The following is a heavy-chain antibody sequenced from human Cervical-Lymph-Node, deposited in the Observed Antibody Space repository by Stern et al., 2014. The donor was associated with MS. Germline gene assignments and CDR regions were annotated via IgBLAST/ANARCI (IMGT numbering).Heavy chain of an antibody. CDR2: INPNSGDT. CDR3: AVQLVGSMTSELFGYFAMDV. Sequence: QVQLVQSGAEVKKPGASVKVSCKASGNTFSGYYMHWVRQAPGQGLEWMGRINPNSGDTNYAQKFQDRVIMTRDTSINTAYMELNRLKSDDTAVYYCAVQLVGSMTSELFGYFAMDVWGQGTTVTVSS. D-gene: IGHD2/OR15-2a*01. CDR1: GNTFSGYY. V-gene: IGHV1-2*06. J-gene: IGHJ6*02.